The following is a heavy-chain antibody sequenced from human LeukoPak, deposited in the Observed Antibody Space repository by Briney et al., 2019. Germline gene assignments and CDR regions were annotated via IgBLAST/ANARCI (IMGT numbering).Heavy chain of an antibody. J-gene: IGHJ4*02. D-gene: IGHD3-22*01. CDR3: ARGGLDYYDSSGY. Sequence: SETLSLTCTVSGGSISSYYWSWIRQPPGKGLEWIGSIYHSGSTYYNPSLKSRVTISVDTSKNQFSLKLSSVTAADTAVYYCARGGLDYYDSSGYWGQGTLVTVSS. CDR1: GGSISSYY. CDR2: IYHSGST. V-gene: IGHV4-59*08.